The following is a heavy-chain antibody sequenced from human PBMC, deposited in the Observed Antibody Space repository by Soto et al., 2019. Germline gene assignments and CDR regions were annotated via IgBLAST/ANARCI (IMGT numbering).Heavy chain of an antibody. CDR1: GYTFTSNG. V-gene: IGHV1-18*01. Sequence: EASVKVSCKASGYTFTSNGISWVRQAPGQGLEWMGWISAYNGNTNYAQKLRGRVTMTTDTSTSTAYMELRSLRSDDTAVYYCARDIVVVPAAIDTNYYYYGMDVWGQGTTVTVSS. D-gene: IGHD2-2*02. CDR2: ISAYNGNT. J-gene: IGHJ6*02. CDR3: ARDIVVVPAAIDTNYYYYGMDV.